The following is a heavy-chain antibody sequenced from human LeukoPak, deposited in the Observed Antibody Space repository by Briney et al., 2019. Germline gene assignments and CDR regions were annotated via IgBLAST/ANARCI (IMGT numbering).Heavy chain of an antibody. V-gene: IGHV3-30*18. Sequence: PGSSLRLSCAASGFTFTNYGMHWVRQAPGKGLEWVALISYDGSNKYYADSVKGRFTISRDNSKNTLYLQMNSLRAEDTAVYYCAKGRGAFDIWGQGTMVTVSS. CDR1: GFTFTNYG. J-gene: IGHJ3*02. CDR2: ISYDGSNK. CDR3: AKGRGAFDI. D-gene: IGHD3-10*01.